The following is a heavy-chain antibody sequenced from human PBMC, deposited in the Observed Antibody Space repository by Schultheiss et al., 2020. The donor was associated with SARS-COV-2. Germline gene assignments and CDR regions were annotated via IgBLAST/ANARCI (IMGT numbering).Heavy chain of an antibody. CDR2: IYTSGNT. D-gene: IGHD1-26*01. Sequence: SETLSLTCTVSGGSISSYYWSWIRQPPGKGLEWIGRIYTSGNTNYNPSLKSRVTMSVDTSKNQFSLKLSSVTAADTAVYYCARGDLTVGATNYWGQGTLVTVAS. CDR3: ARGDLTVGATNY. V-gene: IGHV4-4*07. J-gene: IGHJ4*02. CDR1: GGSISSYY.